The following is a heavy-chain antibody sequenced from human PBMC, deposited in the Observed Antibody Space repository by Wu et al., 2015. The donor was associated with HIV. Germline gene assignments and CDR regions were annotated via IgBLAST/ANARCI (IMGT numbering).Heavy chain of an antibody. CDR3: AGTYSNYRAFDI. D-gene: IGHD4-11*01. V-gene: IGHV1-46*01. CDR2: INPSGGST. J-gene: IGHJ3*02. CDR1: GYTFTSYY. Sequence: QVQLVQSGAEVKKPGASVKVSCKASGYTFTSYYMHWVRQAPGQGLEWMGIINPSGGSTSYAQKFQGRVTMTRDTSTSTVYMELSSLRSEDTAVYYCAGTYSNYRAFDIWGQGTMVTVSS.